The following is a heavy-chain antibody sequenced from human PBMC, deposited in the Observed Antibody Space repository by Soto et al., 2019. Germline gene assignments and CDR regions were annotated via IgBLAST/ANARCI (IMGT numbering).Heavy chain of an antibody. Sequence: EVQLVESGGGLVQPGGSLRLSCAASGFTFSSYSMSWVRQAPGKGLEWVSYIFSGSNSIYYADSVKGRFTISRDNAKNALYLQMNSLRDEDTAVYYCARDKYHYDGSGPMEANYYYYGMDVWGQGTTVTVSS. CDR1: GFTFSSYS. CDR3: ARDKYHYDGSGPMEANYYYYGMDV. CDR2: IFSGSNSI. V-gene: IGHV3-48*02. D-gene: IGHD3-22*01. J-gene: IGHJ6*02.